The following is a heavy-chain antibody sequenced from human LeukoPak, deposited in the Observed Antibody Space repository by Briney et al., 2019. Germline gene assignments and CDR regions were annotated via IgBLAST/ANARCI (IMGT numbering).Heavy chain of an antibody. J-gene: IGHJ4*02. CDR1: GFTFSSYS. CDR2: IYSGGKT. Sequence: GGSLRLSCAASGFTFSSYSMNWVRQAQGKGLEWVSIIYSGGKTYYADSVKGRFTISRDDSKITVYLQINSLGADDTAVYYCARAYYYGDWGQGTLVTVSS. CDR3: ARAYYYGD. D-gene: IGHD3-10*01. V-gene: IGHV3-53*01.